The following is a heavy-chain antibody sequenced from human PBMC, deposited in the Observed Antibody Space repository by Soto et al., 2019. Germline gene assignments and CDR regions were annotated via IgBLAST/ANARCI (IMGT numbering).Heavy chain of an antibody. CDR1: GGTFSSYA. CDR2: IIPIFGTA. CDR3: AWGLGVGSGWDEESH. V-gene: IGHV1-69*12. Sequence: QVQLVQSGAEVKKPGSSVKVSCKASGGTFSSYAISWVRQAPGQGLEWMGGIIPIFGTANYAQKFQGRVTSTAEGSTGTASRELGSRRCEETAVYYCAWGLGVGSGWDEESHWGQGTLVTVSS. D-gene: IGHD6-19*01. J-gene: IGHJ4*02.